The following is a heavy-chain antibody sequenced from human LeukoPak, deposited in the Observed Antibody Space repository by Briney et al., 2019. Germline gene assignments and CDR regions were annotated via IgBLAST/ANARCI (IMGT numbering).Heavy chain of an antibody. CDR2: INHSGST. Sequence: PSETLSLTCAVYGGSFSGYYWSWIRQPPGKGLEWIGEINHSGSTNYSPSLKSRVTISVDTSKNQFSLKLSSVTAADTAVYYCARKRITIFGVLYWFDPWGQGTLVTVSS. J-gene: IGHJ5*02. V-gene: IGHV4-34*01. CDR1: GGSFSGYY. D-gene: IGHD3-3*01. CDR3: ARKRITIFGVLYWFDP.